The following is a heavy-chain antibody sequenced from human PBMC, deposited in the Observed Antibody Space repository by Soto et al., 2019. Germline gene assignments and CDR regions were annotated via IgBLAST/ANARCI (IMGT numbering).Heavy chain of an antibody. CDR1: GFTFSSYA. J-gene: IGHJ4*02. D-gene: IGHD3-22*01. V-gene: IGHV3-23*01. CDR2: ISGSGGST. CDR3: AKDYYDSSGYPPRDDY. Sequence: LRLSCAASGFTFSSYAMSWVRQAPGKGLEWVSAISGSGGSTYYADSVKGRFTISRDNSKNTLYLQMNSLRAEDTAVYYCAKDYYDSSGYPPRDDYWGQGTLVTVSS.